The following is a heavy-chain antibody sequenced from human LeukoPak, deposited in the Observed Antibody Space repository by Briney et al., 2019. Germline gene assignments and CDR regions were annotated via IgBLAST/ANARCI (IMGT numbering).Heavy chain of an antibody. CDR3: AGISGWYGSVIDY. V-gene: IGHV3-64*01. CDR2: ISSSVGST. J-gene: IGHJ4*02. Sequence: PGGSLRLSCAASGFTFSSYGMHWVRQAPGKGLEYVSAISSSVGSTYYANSVKGRFTISRDNSKNTLYLQMGSLRAEDTAVYYCAGISGWYGSVIDYWGQGTLVTVSS. D-gene: IGHD6-19*01. CDR1: GFTFSSYG.